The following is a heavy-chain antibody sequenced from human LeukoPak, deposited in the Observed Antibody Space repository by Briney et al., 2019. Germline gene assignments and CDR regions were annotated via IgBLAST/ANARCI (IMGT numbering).Heavy chain of an antibody. CDR3: ATYSSSWYYFDY. V-gene: IGHV1-24*01. CDR2: FDPEDGET. CDR1: GYTLTELS. Sequence: ASVKVSCKVSGYTLTELSMHWVRQAPGKGLEWMGGFDPEDGETIYAQKFQGRVTMTEDTSTDTAYMELSSLSSEDTAVYYCATYSSSWYYFDYWGQGTLVTVSS. J-gene: IGHJ4*02. D-gene: IGHD6-13*01.